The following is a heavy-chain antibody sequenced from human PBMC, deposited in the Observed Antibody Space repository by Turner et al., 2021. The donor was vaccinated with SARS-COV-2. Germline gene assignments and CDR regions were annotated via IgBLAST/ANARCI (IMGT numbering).Heavy chain of an antibody. D-gene: IGHD3-16*02. CDR2: VSDSDGST. J-gene: IGHJ4*02. V-gene: IGHV3-23*01. CDR3: AKGDTHWESLHY. Sequence: EVQLLESGGGLVQRGGSLRLPRAASAFTFSSYAMSWVSDAPGKGLEGVTTVSDSDGSTYYTDSVKGRFTISRDNSKNTLYLQMNSLRAEDTAVYDCAKGDTHWESLHYWGQGTLVTVSS. CDR1: AFTFSSYA.